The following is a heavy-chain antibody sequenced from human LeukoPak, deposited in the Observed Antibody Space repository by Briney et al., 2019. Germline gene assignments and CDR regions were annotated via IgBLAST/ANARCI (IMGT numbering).Heavy chain of an antibody. CDR1: GFTFDDYA. J-gene: IGHJ4*02. V-gene: IGHV3-9*01. CDR3: AKDKLLRGSGRGYYFDY. CDR2: ISWNSGSI. Sequence: GRSLRLSCAASGFTFDDYAMHWVRQAPGKGLEWVSGISWNSGSIGYADSVKGRFTISRDNAKNSLYLQMNSLRAEDTALYYCAKDKLLRGSGRGYYFDYWGQGTLVTVSS. D-gene: IGHD3-10*01.